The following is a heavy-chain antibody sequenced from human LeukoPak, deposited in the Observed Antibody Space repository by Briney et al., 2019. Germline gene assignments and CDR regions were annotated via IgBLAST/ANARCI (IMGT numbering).Heavy chain of an antibody. CDR1: GGSISSYY. CDR2: IYYSGST. Sequence: PSETLSLTCTVSGGSISSYYWSWIRQPPGKGLEWIGYIYYSGSTNYNPSLKSRVTISVDTSKNQFSLKLSSVTAADTAVYYCARGVVPAAMKAARFDPWGQGTLVTVSS. CDR3: ARGVVPAAMKAARFDP. D-gene: IGHD2-2*01. V-gene: IGHV4-59*01. J-gene: IGHJ5*02.